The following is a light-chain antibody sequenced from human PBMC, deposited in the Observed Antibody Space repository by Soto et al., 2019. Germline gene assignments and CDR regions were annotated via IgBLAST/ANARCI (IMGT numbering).Light chain of an antibody. CDR2: DVT. Sequence: QAASVSGSPGQSITISCTGTSSDVGGYNYVSWYQQHPGKAPKLMIYDVTNRPSGVSNRFSGSKSGNTASLTISGLQAEDEADYYCSSYTSSSTYVVFGRGTKVTVL. CDR1: SSDVGGYNY. J-gene: IGLJ2*01. CDR3: SSYTSSSTYVV. V-gene: IGLV2-14*01.